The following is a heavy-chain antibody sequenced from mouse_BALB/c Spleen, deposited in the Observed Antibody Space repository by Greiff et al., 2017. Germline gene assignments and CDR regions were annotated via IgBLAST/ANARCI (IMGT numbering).Heavy chain of an antibody. J-gene: IGHJ4*01. V-gene: IGHV1-63*01. CDR3: ARGLRDYYAMDY. D-gene: IGHD2-2*01. Sequence: VQLQQSGAELVRPGTSVKISCKASGYAFTNYWLGWVKQRPGHGLEWIGDIYPGSGNTYYNEKFKGKATLTADKSSSTAYMQLSSLTSEDSAVYFCARGLRDYYAMDYWGQGTSVTVSS. CDR1: GYAFTNYW. CDR2: IYPGSGNT.